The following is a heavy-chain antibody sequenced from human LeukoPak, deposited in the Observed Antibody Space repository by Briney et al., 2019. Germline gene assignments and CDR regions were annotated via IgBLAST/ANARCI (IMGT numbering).Heavy chain of an antibody. CDR2: IWYDGSNK. CDR1: GFTFSSYG. D-gene: IGHD6-13*01. V-gene: IGHV3-33*01. CDR3: AREGPYSSSYFDY. Sequence: GGSLRLSCAASGFTFSSYGMHWVRQAPGKGLEWVAVIWYDGSNKYYADSVKGRFTISRGNSKNTLYLQMNSLRAEDTAVYYCAREGPYSSSYFDYWGQGTLVTVSS. J-gene: IGHJ4*02.